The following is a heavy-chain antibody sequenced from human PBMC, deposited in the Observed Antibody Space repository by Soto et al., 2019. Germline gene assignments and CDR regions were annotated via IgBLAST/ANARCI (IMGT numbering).Heavy chain of an antibody. CDR2: IKTKIDGGTT. CDR1: DFAFSNAW. D-gene: IGHD3-3*01. Sequence: PGGSLRLSCAVSDFAFSNAWMNWVRQAPGKGLEWVGRIKTKIDGGTTYYAAPVKGRFTISRDDSKNTLYLEMNSLTTEDTAVYYCATSRITIFGVITHDNAMDVWGQGTTVTVSS. J-gene: IGHJ6*02. V-gene: IGHV3-15*07. CDR3: ATSRITIFGVITHDNAMDV.